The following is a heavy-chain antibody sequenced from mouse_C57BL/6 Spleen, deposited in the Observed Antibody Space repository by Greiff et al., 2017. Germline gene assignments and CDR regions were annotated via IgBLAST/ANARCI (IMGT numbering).Heavy chain of an antibody. Sequence: EVQLVESGEGLVKPGGSLKLSCAASGFTFSSYAMSWVRQTPGKRLEWVAYISSGGDYIYYADTVKGRCTISRDNARNTLYLQMSSLKSEDTAMYYCTREGKFITTGVNAMGYWGQGASVTVSS. CDR3: TREGKFITTGVNAMGY. J-gene: IGHJ4*01. CDR2: ISSGGDYI. V-gene: IGHV5-9-1*02. CDR1: GFTFSSYA. D-gene: IGHD1-1*01.